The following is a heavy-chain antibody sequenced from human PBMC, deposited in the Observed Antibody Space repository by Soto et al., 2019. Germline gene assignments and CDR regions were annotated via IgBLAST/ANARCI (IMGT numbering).Heavy chain of an antibody. CDR1: GFTFSSYG. Sequence: SGGSLRLSCAASGFTFSSYGMHWVRQAPGKGLEWVAVISYDGSNKYYADSVKGRFTISRDNSKNTLYLQMNSLRAEDTAVYYCAKDRRAQWLVRDYYYYGMDVWGQGTTVTVSS. V-gene: IGHV3-30*18. J-gene: IGHJ6*02. CDR3: AKDRRAQWLVRDYYYYGMDV. D-gene: IGHD6-19*01. CDR2: ISYDGSNK.